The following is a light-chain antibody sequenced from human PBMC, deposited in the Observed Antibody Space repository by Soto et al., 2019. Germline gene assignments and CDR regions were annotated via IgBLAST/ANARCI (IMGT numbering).Light chain of an antibody. CDR2: DAS. CDR1: QTISRW. Sequence: IPMAPSPSTLSSSVGDRVTIPCRASQTISRWLAWYQQKPGKAPKLLIYDASSLQSGVPSRFSGSGSVTDFTLTISSLEPEDFAVYYCHQRQSWPRTFGQGTKVDIK. V-gene: IGKV1-5*01. J-gene: IGKJ1*01. CDR3: HQRQSWPRT.